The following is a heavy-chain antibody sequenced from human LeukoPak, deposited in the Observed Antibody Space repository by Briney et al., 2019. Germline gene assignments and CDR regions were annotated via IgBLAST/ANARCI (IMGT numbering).Heavy chain of an antibody. CDR2: LQYRGNRQ. J-gene: IGHJ3*01. V-gene: IGHV3-30*03. CDR3: ARSRAPTADPDAFDV. CDR1: GFTFSNG. D-gene: IGHD1-14*01. Sequence: GGSLRLSCTASGFTFSNGMHWVRQAPGKGLEWVAFLQYRGNRQYYADSVKGRFTISGDDSKNSLYLQMNNLRPEDTALYYCARSRAPTADPDAFDVWGRGTLVTVSS.